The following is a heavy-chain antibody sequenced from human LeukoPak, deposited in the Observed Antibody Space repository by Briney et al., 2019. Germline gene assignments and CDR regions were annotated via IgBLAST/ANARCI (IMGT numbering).Heavy chain of an antibody. D-gene: IGHD2-15*01. Sequence: GGSLRLSCAVSGFSFSNYWMSWVRQAPGKGLEWVANIKQDGSEKYYVDSVKGRFTISRDNAKNSLYLQMNSLRAEDMALYYCAKGRGPLALDAFDIWGQGTMVTVSS. J-gene: IGHJ3*02. CDR3: AKGRGPLALDAFDI. CDR1: GFSFSNYW. V-gene: IGHV3-7*03. CDR2: IKQDGSEK.